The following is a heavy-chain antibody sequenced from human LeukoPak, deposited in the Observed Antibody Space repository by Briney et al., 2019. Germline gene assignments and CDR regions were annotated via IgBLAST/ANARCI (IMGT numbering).Heavy chain of an antibody. CDR1: GFTFSSYA. D-gene: IGHD3-16*02. CDR2: ISGSGGST. CDR3: AKDSQNYDYVWGSYRPLEYGMDV. Sequence: GGSLRLSCAASGFTFSSYAMSWVRQAPGKGLEWVSAISGSGGSTYYADSVKGRFTISRDNSKNTLYLQMNSLRAEDTAVYYCAKDSQNYDYVWGSYRPLEYGMDVWGQGTTVTVSS. J-gene: IGHJ6*02. V-gene: IGHV3-23*01.